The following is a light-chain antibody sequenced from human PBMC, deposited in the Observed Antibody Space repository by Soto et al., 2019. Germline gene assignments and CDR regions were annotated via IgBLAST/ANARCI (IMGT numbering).Light chain of an antibody. J-gene: IGLJ2*01. V-gene: IGLV2-14*03. CDR3: SSYSGSTTRVV. Sequence: QSALTQPASVSGSPGQSITISCTGTSSDVGSYNFVSWYQHHPGKAPKLMIYDVNNRPSGVSNRFSGSKSGNTASLTISGLQAEDEADYYCSSYSGSTTRVVFGGGTKLTVL. CDR1: SSDVGSYNF. CDR2: DVN.